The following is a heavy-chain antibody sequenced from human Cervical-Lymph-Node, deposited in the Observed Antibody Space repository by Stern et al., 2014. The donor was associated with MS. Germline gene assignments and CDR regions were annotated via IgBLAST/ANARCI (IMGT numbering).Heavy chain of an antibody. CDR3: ARKADWGDYFDY. Sequence: QVQLQESGPGLLKPSETLSLTCTVSGDSIRTYFWTWIRQPPGKTLQWIGYVYYSGSANYNPSLTSRVTMSVDTSNKQFSLKLSSVTAADTAVYYCARKADWGDYFDYWGQGTLVTVSS. J-gene: IGHJ4*02. D-gene: IGHD7-27*01. CDR1: GDSIRTYF. CDR2: VYYSGSA. V-gene: IGHV4-59*08.